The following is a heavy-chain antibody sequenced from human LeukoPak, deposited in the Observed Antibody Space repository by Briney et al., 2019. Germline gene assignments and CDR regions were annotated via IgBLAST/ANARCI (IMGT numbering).Heavy chain of an antibody. CDR3: ARDWDSYSGRPDDAFDI. V-gene: IGHV1-69*05. CDR2: IIPIFGTA. J-gene: IGHJ3*02. CDR1: GGTFSSYA. D-gene: IGHD1-26*01. Sequence: SSVKVSCKASGGTFSSYAISWVRQAPGQGLEWMGRIIPIFGTANYAQKFQGRVTITTDESTSTAYMELSSLRSEDTAVYYCARDWDSYSGRPDDAFDIWGQGTMVTVPS.